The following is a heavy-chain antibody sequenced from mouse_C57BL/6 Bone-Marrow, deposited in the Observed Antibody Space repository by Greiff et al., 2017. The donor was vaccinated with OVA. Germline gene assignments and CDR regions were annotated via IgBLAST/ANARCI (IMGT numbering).Heavy chain of an antibody. D-gene: IGHD1-1*01. CDR2: IDPSDRYT. CDR1: GYTFTSYW. CDR3: ARETVVADWYFDV. Sequence: QVQLQQPGAELVKPGASVKLSCKASGYTFTSYWLQWVKQRPGQGLEWIGEIDPSDRYTNYNQKFKGKATLTVDTSSSTAYMQLSSLTSEDSAVYYCARETVVADWYFDVWGTGTTVTVSS. V-gene: IGHV1-50*01. J-gene: IGHJ1*03.